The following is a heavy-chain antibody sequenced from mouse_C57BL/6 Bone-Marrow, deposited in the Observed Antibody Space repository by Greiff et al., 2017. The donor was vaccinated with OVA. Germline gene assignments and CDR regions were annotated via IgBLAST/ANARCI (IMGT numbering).Heavy chain of an antibody. CDR1: GYTFTSYW. D-gene: IGHD1-1*01. V-gene: IGHV1-64*01. J-gene: IGHJ2*01. CDR2: IHPNSGST. Sequence: QVQLQQPGAELVKPGASVKLSCKASGYTFTSYWMHWVKQRPGQGLEWIGMIHPNSGSTNYNEKFKSKATLTVDKSSSTAYMQLSSLTSEDSAVYYCARYPYYYGSSPYYWGQGTTLTVSS. CDR3: ARYPYYYGSSPYY.